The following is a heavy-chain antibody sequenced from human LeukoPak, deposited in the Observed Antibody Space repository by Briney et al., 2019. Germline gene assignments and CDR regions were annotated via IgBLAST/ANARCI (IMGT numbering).Heavy chain of an antibody. J-gene: IGHJ3*01. D-gene: IGHD5-24*01. Sequence: GGSQRLSCTASGFTVGSNYMSWVLQAPGKGLEWVSLIGPVGDSPFYADSVKGRFTISRDNSKNTLSLQMNSLRVEDTAIYYCAKDIQLSTWGLGTMVTVSS. CDR2: IGPVGDSP. V-gene: IGHV3-23*01. CDR1: GFTVGSNY. CDR3: AKDIQLST.